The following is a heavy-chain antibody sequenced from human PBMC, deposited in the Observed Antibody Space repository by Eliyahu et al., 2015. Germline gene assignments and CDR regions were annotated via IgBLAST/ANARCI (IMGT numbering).Heavy chain of an antibody. CDR2: ISGSGGST. Sequence: EVQLLESGGGLVQPGGSLRLSCAASGXPFSSYAMXWVRQAPGTGLEWVSAISGSGGSTYYADSVKGRFTISRDNSKNTLYLQMNSLRAEDTAVYYCAKDWEGAGTLDYWGQGTLVTVSS. V-gene: IGHV3-23*01. D-gene: IGHD6-19*01. CDR3: AKDWEGAGTLDY. CDR1: GXPFSSYA. J-gene: IGHJ4*02.